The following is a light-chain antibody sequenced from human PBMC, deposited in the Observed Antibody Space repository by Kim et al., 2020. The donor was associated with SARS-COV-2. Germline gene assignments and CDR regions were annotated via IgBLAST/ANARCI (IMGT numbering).Light chain of an antibody. J-gene: IGLJ3*02. CDR3: QVWDSSSDHWV. CDR1: NIGSKS. V-gene: IGLV3-21*04. CDR2: YDS. Sequence: APGKTARITCGGNNIGSKSVTGYQQKPGQAPVLVIYYDSDRPSGIPERFSGSNSGNTATLTISRVEAGDEADYYCQVWDSSSDHWVFGGGTQLTVL.